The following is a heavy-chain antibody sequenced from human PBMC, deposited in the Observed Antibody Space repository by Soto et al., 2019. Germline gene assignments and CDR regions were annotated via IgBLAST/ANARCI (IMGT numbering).Heavy chain of an antibody. CDR2: TRNKANSYTT. CDR3: ARLRLGELSLSEYYFDY. V-gene: IGHV3-72*01. D-gene: IGHD3-16*02. Sequence: GGSLRLSCAASGFTFSDHYMDWVRQAPGKGLEWVGRTRNKANSYTTEYAASVKGRFTISRDDSKNSLYLQMNSLKTEDTAVYYCARLRLGELSLSEYYFDYWGQGTLVTVSS. J-gene: IGHJ4*02. CDR1: GFTFSDHY.